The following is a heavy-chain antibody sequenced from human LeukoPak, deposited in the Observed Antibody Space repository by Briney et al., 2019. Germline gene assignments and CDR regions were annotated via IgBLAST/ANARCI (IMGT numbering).Heavy chain of an antibody. CDR3: ARAGDTSGYYFYFDY. Sequence: PGGSLRLSCAASGFTFGVYYMTWIRQAPGKGLEWVSYISSSGGAMYYADSVKGRFTISRDNARNSLFLQMNSLRAEDTAVYYCARAGDTSGYYFYFDYWGQGTLVTVSS. V-gene: IGHV3-11*01. CDR2: ISSSGGAM. D-gene: IGHD3-22*01. CDR1: GFTFGVYY. J-gene: IGHJ4*02.